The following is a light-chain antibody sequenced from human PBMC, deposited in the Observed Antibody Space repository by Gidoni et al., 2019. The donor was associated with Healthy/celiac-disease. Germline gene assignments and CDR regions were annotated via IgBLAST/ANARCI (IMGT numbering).Light chain of an antibody. CDR2: GAS. CDR1: QSVSSN. Sequence: EIVMTQSPATLSVSPGERATLSCRASQSVSSNLAWYQQKPGQAPRLLIYGASTRATGIPARFSGSGSGTEFTLTIGSLQSEDFAVYYCQQYNNWPPATFGQXTKVEIK. J-gene: IGKJ1*01. V-gene: IGKV3-15*01. CDR3: QQYNNWPPAT.